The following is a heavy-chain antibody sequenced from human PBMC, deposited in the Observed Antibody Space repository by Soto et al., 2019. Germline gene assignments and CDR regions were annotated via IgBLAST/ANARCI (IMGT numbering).Heavy chain of an antibody. CDR2: INHSGST. J-gene: IGHJ6*02. Sequence: SETLSLTCAVCGGSFSGYYWSWIRQPPGKGLEWIGEINHSGSTNYNPSLKSRVTISVDTSKNQFSLKLSSVTAADTAVYYCARGLPLVGDYYGMDVWGQGTTVTV. V-gene: IGHV4-34*01. CDR1: GGSFSGYY. D-gene: IGHD3-16*01. CDR3: ARGLPLVGDYYGMDV.